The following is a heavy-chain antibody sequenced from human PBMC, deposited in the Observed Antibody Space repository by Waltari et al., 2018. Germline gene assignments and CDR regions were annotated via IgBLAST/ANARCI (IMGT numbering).Heavy chain of an antibody. J-gene: IGHJ4*02. CDR2: IDHSGAKT. V-gene: IGHV1-46*01. CDR1: GDEFSIYY. CDR3: ATRKSRDDY. Sequence: QAQLVQSAAEVKKPGASMRLSCKASGDEFSIYYMHWVRQAPGQGLEWMGGIDHSGAKTSYAQKFQGRVTITADTSTDTAYMELSSLRSEDTAVYYCATRKSRDDYWGQGTLVTVSS.